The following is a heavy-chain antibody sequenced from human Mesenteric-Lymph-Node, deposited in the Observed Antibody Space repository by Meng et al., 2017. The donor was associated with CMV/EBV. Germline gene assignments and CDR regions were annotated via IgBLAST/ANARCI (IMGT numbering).Heavy chain of an antibody. Sequence: GESLKISCAASGFTFTHYAMSWVRQAPGKGLEWVSTVSGNGDDTYYADSVKGRFTISRDNSKNTFYLQMSSLRAEDTALYYCAKPSFSDTSGFYYVRPSDSWGQGSLVTVSS. D-gene: IGHD3-22*01. CDR3: AKPSFSDTSGFYYVRPSDS. CDR2: VSGNGDDT. V-gene: IGHV3-23*01. J-gene: IGHJ4*02. CDR1: GFTFTHYA.